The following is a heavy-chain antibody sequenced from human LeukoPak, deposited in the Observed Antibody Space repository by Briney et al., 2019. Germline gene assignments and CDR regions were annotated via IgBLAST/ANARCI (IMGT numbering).Heavy chain of an antibody. V-gene: IGHV1-18*01. CDR2: IGAYNGNT. CDR1: GYTFTSYG. CDR3: ARDKDYIWGSSPKFDY. Sequence: GASVKVSCKASGYTFTSYGISWVRQAPGQGLEWMGWIGAYNGNTNYAQKLQGRATMTTDTSTSTAYMELRSLRSDDTAVYYCARDKDYIWGSSPKFDYWGQGTLVTVSS. J-gene: IGHJ4*02. D-gene: IGHD3-16*01.